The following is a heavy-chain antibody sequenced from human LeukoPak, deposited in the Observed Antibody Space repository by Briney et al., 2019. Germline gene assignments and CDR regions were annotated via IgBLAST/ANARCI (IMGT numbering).Heavy chain of an antibody. CDR3: AREGHSSGSLGDY. CDR1: GFTFSSYA. D-gene: IGHD6-19*01. Sequence: PGGSLRLSCAASGFTFSSYAMSWVRQAPGKGLEWVSAISGSGGSTYYADSVKGRFTISRDNAEKLVYLHMTSLRAEDTAMYFCAREGHSSGSLGDYWGQGILVTVSS. CDR2: ISGSGGST. V-gene: IGHV3-23*01. J-gene: IGHJ4*02.